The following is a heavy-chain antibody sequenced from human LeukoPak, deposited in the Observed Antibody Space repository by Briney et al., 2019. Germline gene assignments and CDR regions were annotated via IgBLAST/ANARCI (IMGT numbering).Heavy chain of an antibody. Sequence: HWASVKVSCKASGGTFSSYAISWVRQAPGQGLEWMGGIIPIFGTANYAQKFQGRVTITADESTSTAYMELSSLRSEDTAVYYCASWNTMIRGVSYWFDPWGQGTLVTVSS. CDR3: ASWNTMIRGVSYWFDP. J-gene: IGHJ5*02. V-gene: IGHV1-69*01. D-gene: IGHD3-10*01. CDR2: IIPIFGTA. CDR1: GGTFSSYA.